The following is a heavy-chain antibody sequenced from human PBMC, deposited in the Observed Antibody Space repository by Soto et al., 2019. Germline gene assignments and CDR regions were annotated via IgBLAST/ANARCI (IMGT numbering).Heavy chain of an antibody. V-gene: IGHV4-39*01. CDR1: GGSISSSSYY. Sequence: QLQLQESGPGLVKPSETLSLTCTVSGGSISSSSYYWGWIRQPPGKGLEWIGSIYYSGSTYYNPSLKSRVTISVDTSKNQFSLKLSSVTAADTAVYYCARQKDADILTGYYPYYGMDVWGQGTTVTVSS. CDR2: IYYSGST. J-gene: IGHJ6*02. D-gene: IGHD3-9*01. CDR3: ARQKDADILTGYYPYYGMDV.